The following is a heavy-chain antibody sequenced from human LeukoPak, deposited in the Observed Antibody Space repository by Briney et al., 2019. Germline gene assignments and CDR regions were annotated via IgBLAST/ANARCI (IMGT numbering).Heavy chain of an antibody. CDR3: ARDTIAALYSWFDP. V-gene: IGHV1-2*02. Sequence: ASVKVSCKASGYTFTGYYMHWVRQAPGQGLEWMGWINPNSGGTNYAQKFQGRVTMTRDTSISTAYMELSRLRSDDTAVYYCARDTIAALYSWFDPWGQGTLVTVSS. J-gene: IGHJ5*02. CDR2: INPNSGGT. D-gene: IGHD6-25*01. CDR1: GYTFTGYY.